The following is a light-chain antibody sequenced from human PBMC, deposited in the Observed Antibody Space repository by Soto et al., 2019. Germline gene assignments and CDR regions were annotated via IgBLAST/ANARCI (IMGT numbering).Light chain of an antibody. CDR3: SSCAGSNNPYV. Sequence: QSALTQPPSASGSPGQSVTISCTGASRDVGGCKFVSWYQQYPGKAPKLIIYEVSKRPSGVPDRFSGFKSGNTASLTVSGLQAEDEADYYCSSCAGSNNPYVFGTGTKLTVL. V-gene: IGLV2-8*01. CDR1: SRDVGGCKF. CDR2: EVS. J-gene: IGLJ1*01.